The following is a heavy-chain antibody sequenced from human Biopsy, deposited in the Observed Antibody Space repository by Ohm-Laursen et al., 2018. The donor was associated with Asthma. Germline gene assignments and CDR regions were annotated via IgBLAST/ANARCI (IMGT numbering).Heavy chain of an antibody. CDR3: ARKAGSCISRTCYSLDF. J-gene: IGHJ4*02. CDR1: GGTFNTYV. V-gene: IGHV1-69*01. Sequence: SSVKVSCKSLGGTFNTYVIGWVRQAPGQGLEWMGGINSVFGTTTYSQKFQDRVTITADVSTSTVYMELSSLRSEDTAVYYCARKAGSCISRTCYSLDFWGQGTLVTVSS. D-gene: IGHD2-2*01. CDR2: INSVFGTT.